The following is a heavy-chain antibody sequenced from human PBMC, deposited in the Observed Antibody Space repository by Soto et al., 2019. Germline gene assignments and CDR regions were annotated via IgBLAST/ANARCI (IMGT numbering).Heavy chain of an antibody. CDR1: GFTFSSYA. J-gene: IGHJ4*02. V-gene: IGHV3-30-3*01. CDR3: ARDALRGRYSYGYDFDY. Sequence: GGSLRLSCAASGFTFSSYAMHWVRQAPGKGLEWVAVISYDGSNKYYADSVKGRFTISRDNSKNTLYLQMNSLRAEDTAVYYCARDALRGRYSYGYDFDYWGQGTLVTVSS. CDR2: ISYDGSNK. D-gene: IGHD5-18*01.